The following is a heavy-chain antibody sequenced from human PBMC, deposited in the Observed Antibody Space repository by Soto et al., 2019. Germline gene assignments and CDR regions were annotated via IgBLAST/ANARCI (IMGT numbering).Heavy chain of an antibody. V-gene: IGHV3-21*01. CDR2: ISSSSSYI. Sequence: EVQLVESGEGLVKPGGSLRLSCAASGFTFSSYSMNWVRQAPGKGLEWVSSISSSSSYIYYADSVKGRFTISRDNAKNSLYLQMNSLRAEDTAVYYCARDADSSGYSRDDYWGQGTLVTVSS. D-gene: IGHD3-22*01. CDR3: ARDADSSGYSRDDY. CDR1: GFTFSSYS. J-gene: IGHJ4*02.